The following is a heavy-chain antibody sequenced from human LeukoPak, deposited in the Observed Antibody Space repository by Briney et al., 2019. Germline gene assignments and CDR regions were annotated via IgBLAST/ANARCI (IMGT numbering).Heavy chain of an antibody. J-gene: IGHJ6*02. CDR2: ISAYNGNT. CDR3: ARGTRLYCSSTSCLYYYYYGMDV. V-gene: IGHV1-18*01. D-gene: IGHD2-2*01. CDR1: GYTFTSCG. Sequence: ASVKVSCKASGYTFTSCGISWVRQAPGQGLEWMGWISAYNGNTNYAQKLQGRVTMTTDTSTSTAYMELRSLRSDDTAVYYCARGTRLYCSSTSCLYYYYYGMDVWGQGTTVTVSS.